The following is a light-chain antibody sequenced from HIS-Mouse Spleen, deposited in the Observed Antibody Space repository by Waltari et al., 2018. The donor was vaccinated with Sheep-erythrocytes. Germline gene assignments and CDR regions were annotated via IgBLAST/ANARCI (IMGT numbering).Light chain of an antibody. CDR3: CSYAGSSTPWV. CDR2: EGS. Sequence: QSALTQPASVSGSPGHSVTISCTGTSSDVGSYHLVSWYQQHPGKAPKLMIYEGSTRPSGVSNRFSGSKSGNTASLTISGLQAEDEADYYCCSYAGSSTPWVFGGGTKLTVL. J-gene: IGLJ3*02. CDR1: SSDVGSYHL. V-gene: IGLV2-23*01.